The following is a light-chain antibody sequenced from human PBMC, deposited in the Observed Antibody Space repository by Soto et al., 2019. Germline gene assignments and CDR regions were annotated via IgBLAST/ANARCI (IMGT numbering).Light chain of an antibody. Sequence: EIVMTQSPATLSVSPGERATLSCRASQSVSSKLAWYQQKPGQAPRLLIYRTSSRATGIPDRFSGSGSGTDFTLTISRLEPEDFAVYFCQQYGSAPLTFGGGTKVEIK. CDR1: QSVSSK. V-gene: IGKV3-20*01. CDR3: QQYGSAPLT. J-gene: IGKJ4*01. CDR2: RTS.